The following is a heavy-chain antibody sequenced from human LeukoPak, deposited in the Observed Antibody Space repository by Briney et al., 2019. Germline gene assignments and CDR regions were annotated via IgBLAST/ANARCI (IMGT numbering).Heavy chain of an antibody. CDR3: ASSRYDSSGYYGIIGY. CDR2: MEEYGSYI. V-gene: IGHV3-7*01. Sequence: PGGSLRLSCVVSGCAFSGFSMSWVRQAPGKGLEWVAIMEEYGSYIFYVDSVKGRFTISRDNAKNSLYLQMNSLRAEDTALYYCASSRYDSSGYYGIIGYWGQGTLVTVSS. D-gene: IGHD3-22*01. CDR1: GCAFSGFS. J-gene: IGHJ4*02.